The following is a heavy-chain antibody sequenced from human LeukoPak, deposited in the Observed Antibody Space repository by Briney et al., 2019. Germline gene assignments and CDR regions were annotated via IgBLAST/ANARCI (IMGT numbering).Heavy chain of an antibody. Sequence: GASVKVSCKASGGTLSSYAISWVRQAPGQGLEWMGIINPSGGSTSYAQKFQGRVTMTRDMSTSTVYMELSSLRSEDTAVYYCARDSRQEPLDYWGQGTLVTVSS. V-gene: IGHV1-46*01. CDR1: GGTLSSYA. D-gene: IGHD1-14*01. CDR2: INPSGGST. CDR3: ARDSRQEPLDY. J-gene: IGHJ4*02.